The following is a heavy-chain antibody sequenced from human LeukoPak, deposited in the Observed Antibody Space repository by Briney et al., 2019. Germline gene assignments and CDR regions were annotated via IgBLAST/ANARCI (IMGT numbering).Heavy chain of an antibody. CDR3: ATETNGRHYDY. CDR2: IGPTGFDR. CDR1: GLTFSTSG. V-gene: IGHV3-21*06. J-gene: IGHJ4*02. Sequence: GGSLRLSCTTSGLTFSTSGFNWVRQAPGKGLEWVASIGPTGFDRYHADSIKGRFTISRDNANNFLYLQMDSLRAEDTAVYYCATETNGRHYDYWGQGILLTVSS. D-gene: IGHD1-14*01.